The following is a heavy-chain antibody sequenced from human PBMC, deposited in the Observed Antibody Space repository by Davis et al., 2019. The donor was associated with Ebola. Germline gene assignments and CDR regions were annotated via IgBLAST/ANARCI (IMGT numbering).Heavy chain of an antibody. CDR1: GGSFSGYY. J-gene: IGHJ4*02. CDR3: ATSQWLGDY. D-gene: IGHD6-19*01. V-gene: IGHV4-34*01. Sequence: MPSETLSLTCAVYGGSFSGYYWSWIRQPPGKGLEWIGEINHRGSTNYNPSLKSRVTISVDTSKNQFSLKLSSVTAADTAVYYCATSQWLGDYWGQGTLVTVSS. CDR2: INHRGST.